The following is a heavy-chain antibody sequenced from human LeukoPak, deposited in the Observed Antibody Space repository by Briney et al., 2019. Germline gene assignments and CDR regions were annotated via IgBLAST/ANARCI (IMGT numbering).Heavy chain of an antibody. CDR1: GYSISSSNW. CDR3: ARDIYSSSRTNWFDP. V-gene: IGHV4-28*03. D-gene: IGHD6-13*01. CDR2: IYYSGSI. Sequence: PSETLSLTCAVSGYSISSSNWWGWIRQPPGKGLEWIGYIYYSGSIYYNPSLKSRVTMSVDTSKNQFSLKLSSVTAVDTAVYYCARDIYSSSRTNWFDPWGQGTLVTVSS. J-gene: IGHJ5*02.